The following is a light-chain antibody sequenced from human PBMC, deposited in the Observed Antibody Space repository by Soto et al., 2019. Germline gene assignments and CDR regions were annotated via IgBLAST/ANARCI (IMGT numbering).Light chain of an antibody. CDR1: SSNIGSTS. V-gene: IGLV1-44*01. J-gene: IGLJ3*02. CDR3: AAWDDSLNGWV. Sequence: QSVLTQPPSASGTPGQRVTISCSGSSSNIGSTSVNWFQQLPGTAPKLLIYYTNRRPSGVPDRFSGSKSGTSASLAISALQSEDEADYYCAAWDDSLNGWVFGGGTKVTVL. CDR2: YTN.